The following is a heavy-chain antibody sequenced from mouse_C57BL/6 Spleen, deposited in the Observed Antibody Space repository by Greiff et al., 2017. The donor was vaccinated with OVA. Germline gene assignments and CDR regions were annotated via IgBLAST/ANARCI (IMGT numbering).Heavy chain of an antibody. J-gene: IGHJ4*01. V-gene: IGHV1-54*01. Sequence: VQLQQSGAELVRPGTSVKVSCKASGYAFTNYLIEWVKQRPGQGLEWIGVINPGSGGTNYNEKFKGKVTLTADKSSSTAYMQLSGLTSEDSAVYFCARGGLRHYAMDYWGQGTSVTVSS. CDR2: INPGSGGT. CDR3: ARGGLRHYAMDY. D-gene: IGHD3-1*01. CDR1: GYAFTNYL.